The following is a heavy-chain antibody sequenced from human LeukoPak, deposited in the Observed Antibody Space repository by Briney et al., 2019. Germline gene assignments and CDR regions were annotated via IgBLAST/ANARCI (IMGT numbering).Heavy chain of an antibody. Sequence: GGSLRLSCAASGFTFISYAMSWVRQAPGKGLEWVSAISGSGGSTYYADSVKGRFTISRDNSKNTLYLQMNSLRAAGTAVYYCANDLGVGATVGAFDIWGQGTMVTVSS. V-gene: IGHV3-23*01. J-gene: IGHJ3*02. CDR3: ANDLGVGATVGAFDI. D-gene: IGHD1-26*01. CDR1: GFTFISYA. CDR2: ISGSGGST.